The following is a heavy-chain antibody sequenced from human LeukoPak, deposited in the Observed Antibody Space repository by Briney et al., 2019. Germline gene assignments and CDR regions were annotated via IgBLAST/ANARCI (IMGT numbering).Heavy chain of an antibody. Sequence: GASVKVSCKASGGTFSSYAISWVRQAPGQGLEWMGWINPNSGGTNYAQKFQGRVTMTRDTFISTAYMELSRLRSDDTAVYYCARGVNYYDSSGETNWFDPWSQGTLVTASS. CDR1: GGTFSSYA. J-gene: IGHJ5*02. CDR2: INPNSGGT. CDR3: ARGVNYYDSSGETNWFDP. D-gene: IGHD3-22*01. V-gene: IGHV1-2*02.